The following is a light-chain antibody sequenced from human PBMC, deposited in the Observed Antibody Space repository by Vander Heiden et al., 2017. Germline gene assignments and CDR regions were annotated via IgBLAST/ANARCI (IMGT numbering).Light chain of an antibody. J-gene: IGKJ1*01. CDR3: QQYVSSPWT. V-gene: IGKV3-20*01. CDR1: QTISNNY. Sequence: EIVFTHSPGTLSLSPGERATLSCRASQTISNNYLAWYQQKPGQAPRLLIYGASSRATGISDSFSGSGSGTDFALTIARLEPEDVGVYFCQQYVSSPWTFGQGAKVEIK. CDR2: GAS.